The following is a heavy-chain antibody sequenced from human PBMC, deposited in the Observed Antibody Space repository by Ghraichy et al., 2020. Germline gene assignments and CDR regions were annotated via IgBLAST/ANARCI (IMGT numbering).Heavy chain of an antibody. CDR2: IKRESDGGTI. CDR3: AAGFGKTDTDS. J-gene: IGHJ4*02. Sequence: ETLSLTCAASGFTFSKAWMSWVRQAPGKGLEWIGLIKRESDGGTIKYAAFVKGRFTISRDDSKNTLSLQMNSLKNDDTGVYYCAAGFGKTDTDSWGQGTLVTVSS. V-gene: IGHV3-15*01. D-gene: IGHD1-14*01. CDR1: GFTFSKAW.